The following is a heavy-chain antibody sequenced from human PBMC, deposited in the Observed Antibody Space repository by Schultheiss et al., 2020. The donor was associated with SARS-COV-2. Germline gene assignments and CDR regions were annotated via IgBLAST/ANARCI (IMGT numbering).Heavy chain of an antibody. Sequence: ASVKVSCKVSGYTLTELSMHWVRQAPGKGLEWMGGFDPEDGETIYAQKFQGRVTMTRDTSTSTVYMELSSLRSEDTAVYYCARAPVYDFWSGYYNREGALDVWGQGTTVTVSS. V-gene: IGHV1-24*01. D-gene: IGHD3-3*01. J-gene: IGHJ6*02. CDR1: GYTLTELS. CDR2: FDPEDGET. CDR3: ARAPVYDFWSGYYNREGALDV.